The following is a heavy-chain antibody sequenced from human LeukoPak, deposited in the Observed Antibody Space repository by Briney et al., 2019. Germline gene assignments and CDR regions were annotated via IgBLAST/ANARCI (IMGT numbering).Heavy chain of an antibody. CDR3: ARQWLFDY. J-gene: IGHJ4*02. CDR2: VNPVDSDT. V-gene: IGHV5-51*01. D-gene: IGHD6-19*01. Sequence: GESLKISCNASGNGFRNYWNALGRQMPGKGLEWIGIVNPVDSDTRYSPSFQGQVTISADKSISTAYLQWSSVKASETAIYYCARQWLFDYWGQGTLVTVSS. CDR1: GNGFRNYW.